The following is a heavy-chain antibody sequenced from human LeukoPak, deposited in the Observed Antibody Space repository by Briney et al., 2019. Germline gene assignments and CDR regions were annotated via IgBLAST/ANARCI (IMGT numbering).Heavy chain of an antibody. CDR1: GYTFTSYY. J-gene: IGHJ4*02. Sequence: GASVKVSCKASGYTFTSYYMHWVRQAPGQGLEWMGIINPSGGSTSYAQKFQGRVTITADKSTSTAYMELSSLRSEDTAVYYCARDWGSSGYYSPFDYWGQGTLVTVSS. CDR3: ARDWGSSGYYSPFDY. V-gene: IGHV1-46*01. CDR2: INPSGGST. D-gene: IGHD3-22*01.